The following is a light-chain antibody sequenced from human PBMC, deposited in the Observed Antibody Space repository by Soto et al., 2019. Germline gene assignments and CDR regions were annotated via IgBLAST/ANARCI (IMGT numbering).Light chain of an antibody. CDR2: GAS. Sequence: EIVLTQSPGTLSLSPAERATLSCRSSQSVTSSYLAWYQQKPGQSPRLLISGASSRATGIPDRFSGSGSGTDFTLTISRLEPEDSAVYYCQQYGRSPLTFGGGTKVDIK. V-gene: IGKV3-20*01. CDR3: QQYGRSPLT. J-gene: IGKJ4*01. CDR1: QSVTSSY.